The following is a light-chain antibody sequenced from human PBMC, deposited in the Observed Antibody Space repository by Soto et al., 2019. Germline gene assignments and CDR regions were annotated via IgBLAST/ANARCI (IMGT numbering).Light chain of an antibody. Sequence: VMTQSPATLSASPGERVTLSCRASQNINTNLVWYQHKPGQAPRVLLYGASSRARGVPARFSGSGSGTDFTLTISSLQPEDFAIYYCQQYGNWPSLTFGGGTKLGIK. V-gene: IGKV3-15*01. CDR3: QQYGNWPSLT. CDR2: GAS. CDR1: QNINTN. J-gene: IGKJ4*01.